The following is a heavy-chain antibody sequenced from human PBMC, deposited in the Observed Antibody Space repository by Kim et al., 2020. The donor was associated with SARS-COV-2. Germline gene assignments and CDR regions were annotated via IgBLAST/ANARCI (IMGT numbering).Heavy chain of an antibody. Sequence: SQTLSLTCAISGDSVSSNSAAWNWLRQSPSRGLEWLGRTYYRSKWYNDYAVSVKSRLTINPDTSKNQFSLQLNSVTPEDTAVYYCAREVFGVVIFVGSYYYDMDVWGKGTTVTVSS. J-gene: IGHJ6*03. CDR1: GDSVSSNSAA. D-gene: IGHD3-3*01. V-gene: IGHV6-1*01. CDR2: TYYRSKWYN. CDR3: AREVFGVVIFVGSYYYDMDV.